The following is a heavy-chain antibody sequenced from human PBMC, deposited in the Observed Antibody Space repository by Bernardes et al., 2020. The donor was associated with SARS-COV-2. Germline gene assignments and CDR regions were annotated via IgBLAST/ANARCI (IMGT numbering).Heavy chain of an antibody. CDR3: ARRSAGTPDY. CDR1: GFTFSDYA. Sequence: LRLSCAASGFTFSDYAMTWVRQAPGKGLEWVSAIGGRGDSTDYADSVKGRFTISRDNSKNALYLHMNSLRAEDTAVYYCARRSAGTPDYWGQGTLVTVSS. J-gene: IGHJ4*02. V-gene: IGHV3-23*01. CDR2: IGGRGDST. D-gene: IGHD6-19*01.